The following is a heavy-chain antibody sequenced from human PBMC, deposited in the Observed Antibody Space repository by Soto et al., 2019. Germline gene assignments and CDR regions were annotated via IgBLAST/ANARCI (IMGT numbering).Heavy chain of an antibody. CDR1: GYTFTGYY. CDR2: INPNSGGT. CDR3: ARDGSRFLECLSNDYYYYYMDV. V-gene: IGHV1-2*04. Sequence: ASVKVSCKASGYTFTGYYMHWVRQAPGQGLEWMGWINPNSGGTNYAQKFQGWVTMTRDTSISTAYMELSRLRSDDTAVYYCARDGSRFLECLSNDYYYYYMDVRAKGTTVTVSS. D-gene: IGHD3-3*01. J-gene: IGHJ6*03.